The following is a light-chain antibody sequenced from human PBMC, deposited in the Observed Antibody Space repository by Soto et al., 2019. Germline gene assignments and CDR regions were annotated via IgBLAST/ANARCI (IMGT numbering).Light chain of an antibody. CDR1: QDIGNN. Sequence: DIQMTHAPASLSASVGDRVTVTCLARQDIGNNLGWYQQKPGNAPRRLIYAASSLQSGVPSRFSGSGSGTEFTLTISSLQPEDFATYYCLQHYTYLWTFGQGTKVDIK. V-gene: IGKV1-17*01. CDR2: AAS. CDR3: LQHYTYLWT. J-gene: IGKJ1*01.